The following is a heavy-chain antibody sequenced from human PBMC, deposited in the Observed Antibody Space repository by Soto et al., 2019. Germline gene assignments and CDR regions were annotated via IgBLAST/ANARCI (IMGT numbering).Heavy chain of an antibody. J-gene: IGHJ4*02. CDR3: AKTDKFHSQSSGWANRFDS. V-gene: IGHV3-23*01. Sequence: EVQLLESGGDLAQPGGSLRLICAAPGFTFSNYAMTWVRQSPGKGLEWVATITSAGSTFYGDTVKGRFTISRDNSKGTLYLQMNSLGAEDTAVYYCAKTDKFHSQSSGWANRFDSWGQGTLVTVSS. CDR2: ITSAGST. CDR1: GFTFSNYA. D-gene: IGHD6-19*01.